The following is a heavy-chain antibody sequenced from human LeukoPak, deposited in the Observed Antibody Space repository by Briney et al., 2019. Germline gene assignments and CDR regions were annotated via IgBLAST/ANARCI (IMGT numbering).Heavy chain of an antibody. CDR2: IYAGDSDA. CDR1: GYTFANYY. CDR3: GNIATEYFHE. J-gene: IGHJ1*01. Sequence: GASPKISCKTSGYTFANYYIGWVSRMPGKGLEWMGIIYAGDSDAKYSPSFQGQVTISVDRSIRTAYLQRNSLKASDTAIYYCGNIATEYFHEWGQGNLVTVSS. V-gene: IGHV5-51*01. D-gene: IGHD5-18*01.